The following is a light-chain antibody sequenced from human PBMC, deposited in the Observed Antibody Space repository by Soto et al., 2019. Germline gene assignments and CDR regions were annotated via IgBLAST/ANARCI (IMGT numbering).Light chain of an antibody. J-gene: IGKJ2*01. V-gene: IGKV3-11*01. CDR2: DVS. CDR1: QSVSRD. CDR3: QQRSNWPST. Sequence: EIVLTQSPATLSLFPGERATLSCRASQSVSRDLAWYQQKPGQAPRLLIYDVSNMATGIPARFSGSGSGTGFTLTISSLEPEDFAVYYCQQRSNWPSTFGQGTKLEIK.